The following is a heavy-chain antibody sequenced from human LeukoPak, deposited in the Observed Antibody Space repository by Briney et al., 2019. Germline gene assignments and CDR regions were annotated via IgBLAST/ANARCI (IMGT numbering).Heavy chain of an antibody. J-gene: IGHJ4*02. D-gene: IGHD3-10*01. CDR3: LRDATGAGDF. V-gene: IGHV3-64D*09. Sequence: GGSLRLSCVVSGFTFSSCSMNWVRQAPGKRLEYVSAITSDGGTTYYADSLKGRFTISRDNSKNTLYLQMSSLRTEDTAVYYCLRDATGAGDFWGQGTLVTVSS. CDR2: ITSDGGTT. CDR1: GFTFSSCS.